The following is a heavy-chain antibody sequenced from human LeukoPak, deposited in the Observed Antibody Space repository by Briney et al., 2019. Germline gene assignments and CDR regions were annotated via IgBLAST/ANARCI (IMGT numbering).Heavy chain of an antibody. J-gene: IGHJ5*02. Sequence: GASVKVSCKASGGTFSSYAISWVRQAPGQGLEWMGEIIPIFGTANYAQKFQGRVTITADKSTSTAYMELSSLRSEDTAVYYCARAPLDIVVVLAKKYNWFDPWGQGNLVTVSS. CDR1: GGTFSSYA. V-gene: IGHV1-69*06. CDR2: IIPIFGTA. D-gene: IGHD2-2*03. CDR3: ARAPLDIVVVLAKKYNWFDP.